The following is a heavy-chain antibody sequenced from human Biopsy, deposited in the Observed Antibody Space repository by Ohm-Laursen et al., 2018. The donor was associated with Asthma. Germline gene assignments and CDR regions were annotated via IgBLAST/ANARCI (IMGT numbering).Heavy chain of an antibody. Sequence: SETLSLTCTVSGGSVSTGSYYWSWIRQPPGKGLEWIGYIYYSGSTNYNPSLKSRVTISVDTSKNQFSLKLSSVTAADTAVYYCARGGWGQLGLGYWGQGTLVTVSS. J-gene: IGHJ4*02. CDR3: ARGGWGQLGLGY. D-gene: IGHD6-6*01. CDR2: IYYSGST. CDR1: GGSVSTGSYY. V-gene: IGHV4-61*01.